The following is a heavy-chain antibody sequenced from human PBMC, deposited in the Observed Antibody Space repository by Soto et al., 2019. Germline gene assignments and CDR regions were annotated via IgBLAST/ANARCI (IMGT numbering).Heavy chain of an antibody. V-gene: IGHV3-48*03. CDR2: MTGSGSAI. Sequence: LRLSCAASGFTFSNSEMNWIRQAPGKGLEWVSHMTGSGSAIYYADSVKGRFTISRDNAKNSLYLHLNSLRAEDTALYYCARSGGDYRPFDSWGQGTLVTVSS. J-gene: IGHJ4*02. D-gene: IGHD2-21*01. CDR3: ARSGGDYRPFDS. CDR1: GFTFSNSE.